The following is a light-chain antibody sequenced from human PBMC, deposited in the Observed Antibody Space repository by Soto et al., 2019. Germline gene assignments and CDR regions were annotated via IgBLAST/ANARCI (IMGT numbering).Light chain of an antibody. CDR3: QQRSNWFLT. J-gene: IGKJ4*01. CDR1: QSGSSF. CDR2: DAS. Sequence: EILLTQSPTTLSFSPGERATLSCRACQSGSSFLAWYQQKPGQAPRLLIYDASNRATGIPARFSGSGSGTDFTLTISSLVPEDFAVYYCQQRSNWFLTFGGGTKVDIK. V-gene: IGKV3-11*01.